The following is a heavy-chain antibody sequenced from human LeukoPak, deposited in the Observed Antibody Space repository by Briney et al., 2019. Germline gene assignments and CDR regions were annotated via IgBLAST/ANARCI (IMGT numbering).Heavy chain of an antibody. Sequence: VASVKVSCKASGYTFTSYGISWVRQAPGQGLEWMGWINPNSGGTNYAQKFQGRVTMTRDTSISTAYMELSRLRSDDTAVYYCARAGRVRLGELSSDWSFWGQGTLVTVSS. D-gene: IGHD3-16*02. CDR1: GYTFTSYG. V-gene: IGHV1-2*02. CDR3: ARAGRVRLGELSSDWSF. CDR2: INPNSGGT. J-gene: IGHJ4*02.